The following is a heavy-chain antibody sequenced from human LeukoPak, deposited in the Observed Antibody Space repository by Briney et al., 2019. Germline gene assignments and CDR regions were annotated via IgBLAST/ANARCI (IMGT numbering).Heavy chain of an antibody. CDR3: ARASDPWLQLT. CDR2: IKQDGSEK. J-gene: IGHJ5*02. D-gene: IGHD5-24*01. CDR1: GFTFSNYW. V-gene: IGHV3-7*05. Sequence: QAGGSLRLSCAASGFTFSNYWMIWVRQAPGKGLEWVGNIKQDGSEKRYADSVRGRFSISRDNAQTSLYLQMNSLRAEGTAVYYCARASDPWLQLTWGQGTLVTVSS.